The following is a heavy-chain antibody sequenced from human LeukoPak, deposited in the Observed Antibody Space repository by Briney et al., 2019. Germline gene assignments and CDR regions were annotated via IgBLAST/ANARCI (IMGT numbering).Heavy chain of an antibody. J-gene: IGHJ4*02. CDR2: INWNGGST. D-gene: IGHD3-10*01. CDR1: GFTFDDYG. V-gene: IGHV3-20*04. Sequence: GGSLRFSCAASGFTFDDYGMSWVRQAPGKGLEWVSGINWNGGSTGYADSVKGRFTISRDNAKNSLYLQMNSLRAEDTALYYCARDQYYYGSGSPTSYYFDYWGQGTLVTVSS. CDR3: ARDQYYYGSGSPTSYYFDY.